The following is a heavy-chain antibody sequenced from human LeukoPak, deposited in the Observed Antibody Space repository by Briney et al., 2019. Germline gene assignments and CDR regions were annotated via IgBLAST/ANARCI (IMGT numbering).Heavy chain of an antibody. J-gene: IGHJ4*02. V-gene: IGHV4-34*01. CDR3: ARRYYGSGSY. CDR1: GGSFSGYY. CDR2: INHSGST. D-gene: IGHD3-10*01. Sequence: SSETLSLTCAVYGGSFSGYYWSWIRQPPGKGLEWIGEINHSGSTNYNPSLKSRVTISVDTSKNQFSLKLSSVTAADTAVYYCARRYYGSGSYFGQGTLVTVPS.